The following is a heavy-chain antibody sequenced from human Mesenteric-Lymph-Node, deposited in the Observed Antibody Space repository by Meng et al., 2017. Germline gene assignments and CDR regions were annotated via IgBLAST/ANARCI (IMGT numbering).Heavy chain of an antibody. V-gene: IGHV4-31*01. Sequence: QVQLVGFGGGLVKPGGSLRLSCAASGFTFSDYYMSWIRQAPGKGLEWIGYIYYSGSTYYNPSLKSLVTISVDTSKNQFSLKLSSVTAADTAVYYCARFDDYGDYRPIWGQGTLVTVSS. CDR1: GFTFSDYY. CDR2: IYYSGST. CDR3: ARFDDYGDYRPI. J-gene: IGHJ4*02. D-gene: IGHD4-17*01.